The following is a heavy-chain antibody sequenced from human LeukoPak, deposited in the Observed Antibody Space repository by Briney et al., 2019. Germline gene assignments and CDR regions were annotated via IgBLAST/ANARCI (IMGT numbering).Heavy chain of an antibody. CDR2: IYYSGST. Sequence: SQTLSLTCTVSGGSISSGDYYWSWIRQPPGKGLEWIGYIYYSGSTYYNPPLTSRVTISVDTSKNQFSLKLSSVTAADTAVYYCATGGGYSGYVVWGKGTTVTVSS. J-gene: IGHJ6*04. V-gene: IGHV4-30-4*01. D-gene: IGHD5-12*01. CDR3: ATGGGYSGYVV. CDR1: GGSISSGDYY.